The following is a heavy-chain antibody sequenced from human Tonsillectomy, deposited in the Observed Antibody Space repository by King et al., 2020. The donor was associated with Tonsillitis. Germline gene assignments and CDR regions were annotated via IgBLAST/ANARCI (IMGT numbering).Heavy chain of an antibody. V-gene: IGHV3-33*05. J-gene: IGHJ3*02. CDR1: GFTFNNYG. Sequence: VQLVESGGGVVQPGRSLRLSCVASGFTFNNYGMHWVRQAPGKGLEWVALISYDGSKKDYVDSVEGRFTISRDNSKNTLYLRMNSLRAEDTAVYFCASVRSGYYDMLTGYLGAFDIWGQGTMVTVSS. CDR2: ISYDGSKK. D-gene: IGHD3-9*01. CDR3: ASVRSGYYDMLTGYLGAFDI.